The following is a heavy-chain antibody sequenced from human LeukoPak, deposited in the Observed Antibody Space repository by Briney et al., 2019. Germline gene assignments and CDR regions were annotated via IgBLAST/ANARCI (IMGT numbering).Heavy chain of an antibody. CDR1: GGTFSSYA. J-gene: IGHJ4*02. Sequence: SVKVSCKASGGTFSSYAISWVRQAPGQGLEWMGGIIPIFGTANYAQKFQGRVTITADESTSTAYMELSSLRSEDTAVYYCARGGHQRYFDWLSDYWGQETLVTVSS. CDR3: ARGGHQRYFDWLSDY. CDR2: IIPIFGTA. V-gene: IGHV1-69*13. D-gene: IGHD3-9*01.